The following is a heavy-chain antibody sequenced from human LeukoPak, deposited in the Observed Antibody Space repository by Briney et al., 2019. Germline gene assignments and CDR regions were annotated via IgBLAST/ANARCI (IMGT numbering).Heavy chain of an antibody. J-gene: IGHJ4*02. V-gene: IGHV3-74*01. CDR3: ARGASNRFDY. D-gene: IGHD1-14*01. Sequence: GGSLRLSCVASGFTFSSHSMHWVRQAPGKGLVWVSRIYTDGSGTNYADSVKGRFTISRDNAKNTLYLQMNSLRGEGTAVYYCARGASNRFDYWGQGTLVTVSS. CDR2: IYTDGSGT. CDR1: GFTFSSHS.